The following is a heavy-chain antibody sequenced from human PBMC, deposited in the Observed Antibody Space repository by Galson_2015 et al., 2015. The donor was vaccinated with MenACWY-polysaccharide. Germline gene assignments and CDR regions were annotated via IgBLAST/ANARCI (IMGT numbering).Heavy chain of an antibody. J-gene: IGHJ4*02. CDR1: GLLFSKYG. CDR3: AKGGYYDILTGYALDY. CDR2: LSYDGSET. D-gene: IGHD3-9*01. Sequence: SLRLSCAVSGLLFSKYGMLWARRAPGKGLEWVAALSYDGSETYYADSVMGRFTVSRDNSKHTVYLQMNSLKVEDTAVYHCAKGGYYDILTGYALDYWGLGTLVTVSS. V-gene: IGHV3-30*18.